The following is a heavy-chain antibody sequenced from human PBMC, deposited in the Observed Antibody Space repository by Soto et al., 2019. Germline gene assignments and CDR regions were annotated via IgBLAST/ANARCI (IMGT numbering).Heavy chain of an antibody. Sequence: PRLSCAASGFSFSSYGMHWVRQAPGKGLDWVAVIWYDGSNKYYAESVKGRFTISRDNSKNTLYVQMNSLTVEGTAVYYCARAQYTGSYFDACDVWGQGTMVTVSS. CDR1: GFSFSSYG. D-gene: IGHD1-26*01. CDR3: ARAQYTGSYFDACDV. V-gene: IGHV3-33*03. CDR2: IWYDGSNK. J-gene: IGHJ3*01.